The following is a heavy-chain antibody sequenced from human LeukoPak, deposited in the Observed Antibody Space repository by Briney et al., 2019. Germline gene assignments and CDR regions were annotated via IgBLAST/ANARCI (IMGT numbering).Heavy chain of an antibody. D-gene: IGHD4-17*01. V-gene: IGHV1-2*06. J-gene: IGHJ5*02. CDR3: ARTVTRLINWFVP. CDR2: INPNSGGT. Sequence: ASVKVSCKASGYTFTGYYMHWLRQAPGQGLEWMGRINPNSGGTNYAQKFQGRVTMTRDTSISTAYMELSRLRSDDTAVYYCARTVTRLINWFVPWGQGTLVTVSS. CDR1: GYTFTGYY.